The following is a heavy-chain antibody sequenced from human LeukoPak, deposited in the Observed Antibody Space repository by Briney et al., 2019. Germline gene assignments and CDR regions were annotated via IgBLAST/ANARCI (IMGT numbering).Heavy chain of an antibody. CDR3: ARADYGGNSWRYYYYYMDV. Sequence: ASVKVSCKASGYTFTGYYMHWVRQAPGRGLEWMGWINPNSGGTNYAQKFQGRVTMTRDTSISTAYMELSRLRSDDTAVYYCARADYGGNSWRYYYYYMDVWGKGTTVTVSS. D-gene: IGHD4-23*01. CDR1: GYTFTGYY. J-gene: IGHJ6*03. CDR2: INPNSGGT. V-gene: IGHV1-2*02.